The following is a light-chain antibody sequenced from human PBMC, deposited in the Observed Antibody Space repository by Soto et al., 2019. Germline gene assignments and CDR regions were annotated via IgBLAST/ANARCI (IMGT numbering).Light chain of an antibody. CDR2: DAS. CDR1: QSVGGN. CDR3: QQYNNWHLHT. Sequence: EIVMTQSPATLSVSPGERATLSCRASQSVGGNLAWYQQRPGRAPRLLIYDASTRATDIPARFSGSGSGTDFTLTISSLQSEDFALYSCQQYNNWHLHTFGQGTKLEIK. V-gene: IGKV3-15*01. J-gene: IGKJ2*01.